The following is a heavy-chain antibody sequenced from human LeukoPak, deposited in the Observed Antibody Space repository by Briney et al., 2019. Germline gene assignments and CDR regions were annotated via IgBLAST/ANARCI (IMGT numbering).Heavy chain of an antibody. D-gene: IGHD3-22*01. CDR2: ISYSGSVQ. J-gene: IGHJ4*02. CDR1: GFTFNNFG. CDR3: ARSPRDSRDWTGTLDY. Sequence: RGSLRLSCAASGFTFNNFGMHWVRQAPGKGLEWVSVISYSGSVQFYADSVKGRFTISRDDSENTVHMQMNRLRVEDTAVYYCARSPRDSRDWTGTLDYWGQGARVTLSS. V-gene: IGHV3-30*03.